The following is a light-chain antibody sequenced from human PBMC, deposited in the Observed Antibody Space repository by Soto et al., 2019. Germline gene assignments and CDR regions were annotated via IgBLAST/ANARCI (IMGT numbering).Light chain of an antibody. J-gene: IGKJ2*03. CDR1: QSVSNSY. Sequence: EMVLTQSPGTLSLSPGERAILSCRASQSVSNSYLAWYQVRPGQAPRLVIHGASSRATGIPDRFSGSVSGTDFTLTISRLEREDFAVYYCQQYGPSPLYRFGQGTKLEI. V-gene: IGKV3-20*01. CDR2: GAS. CDR3: QQYGPSPLYR.